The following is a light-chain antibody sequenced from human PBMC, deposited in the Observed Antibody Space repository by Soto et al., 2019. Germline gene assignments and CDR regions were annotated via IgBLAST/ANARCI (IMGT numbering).Light chain of an antibody. CDR1: QSVTSN. V-gene: IGKV3-15*01. CDR2: ATS. CDR3: QQYDNWPYT. J-gene: IGKJ2*01. Sequence: EILMTQSPATLSVSPGERATLSCRASQSVTSNLAWYQQKPGQPPRLLIYATSTRATIIPARFSGSGSGTEFTLTISSLQSEDFAVYFCQQYDNWPYTFGQGTKLEIK.